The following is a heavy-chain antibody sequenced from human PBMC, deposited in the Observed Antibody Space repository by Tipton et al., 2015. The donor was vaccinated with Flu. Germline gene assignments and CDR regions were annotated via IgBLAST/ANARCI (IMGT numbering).Heavy chain of an antibody. V-gene: IGHV3-33*01. CDR3: ARAHSGSYIGASRTIDY. CDR1: GFTFSSYG. CDR2: IWYDGSNK. D-gene: IGHD1-26*01. J-gene: IGHJ4*02. Sequence: RSLRLSCAASGFTFSSYGMHWVRQAPGKGLEWVAVIWYDGSNKYYADSVKGRFTISRDNSKNTLYLQMNSLRAEDTAVYYCARAHSGSYIGASRTIDYWGQGTLVTVSS.